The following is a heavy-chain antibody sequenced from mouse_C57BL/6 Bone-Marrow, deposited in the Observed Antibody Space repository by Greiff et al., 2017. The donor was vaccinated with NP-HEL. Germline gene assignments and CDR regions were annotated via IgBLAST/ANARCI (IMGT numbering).Heavy chain of an antibody. CDR3: ARGGYGSTSCDY. CDR1: GYAFSSYW. J-gene: IGHJ2*01. D-gene: IGHD1-1*01. CDR2: IYPGDGDT. Sequence: QVQLQQSGAELVKPGASVKISCKASGYAFSSYWMNWVKQRPGKGLEWIGQIYPGDGDTNYNGKFKGKATLTADKSSSTAYMQLSSLTSEDSAVYFCARGGYGSTSCDYWGQGTTLTVSS. V-gene: IGHV1-80*01.